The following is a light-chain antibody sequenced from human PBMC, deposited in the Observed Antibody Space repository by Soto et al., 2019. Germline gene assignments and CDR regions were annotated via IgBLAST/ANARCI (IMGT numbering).Light chain of an antibody. J-gene: IGLJ3*02. Sequence: QAVVTQPPSLSVAPGQRVTISCNGSSSNIGAGYDVHWYQQLPGTAPKLLIYGNSNRPSGVTDRFSGSKSGTSAALAITGLQAEDEADYDCQAYDGSLSGSVFGGGTEVTVL. CDR2: GNS. CDR3: QAYDGSLSGSV. CDR1: SSNIGAGYD. V-gene: IGLV1-40*01.